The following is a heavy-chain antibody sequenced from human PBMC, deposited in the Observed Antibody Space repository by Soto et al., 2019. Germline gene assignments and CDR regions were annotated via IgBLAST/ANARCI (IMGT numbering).Heavy chain of an antibody. CDR2: IIPISGPA. D-gene: IGHD3-22*01. J-gene: IGHJ4*02. CDR3: ARSLDSTGYFNY. CDR1: GGAFSTYA. V-gene: IGHV1-69*01. Sequence: QVQLVQSGAEVKKPGSSVKVSCRASGGAFSTYAISWVRQAPGQGLEWMGGIIPISGPANFARKFQGRVTITADDSTSTFYMGLSSLRSEDTAVYYCARSLDSTGYFNYWGQGTLVTVSS.